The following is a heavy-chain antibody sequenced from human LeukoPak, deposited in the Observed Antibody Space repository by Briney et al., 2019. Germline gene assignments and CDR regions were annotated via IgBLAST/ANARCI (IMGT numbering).Heavy chain of an antibody. CDR3: ARQASSGWYGGGDY. D-gene: IGHD6-19*01. CDR2: IYYSGST. J-gene: IGHJ4*02. V-gene: IGHV4-39*01. Sequence: PSETLSLTCTVSGGSISSSSYYWGWIRQPPGKGLEWIGSIYYSGSTYYNPSLKSRVTISVDTSKNQFSLKLSSVTAADPAVYYCARQASSGWYGGGDYWGQGTLVTVSS. CDR1: GGSISSSSYY.